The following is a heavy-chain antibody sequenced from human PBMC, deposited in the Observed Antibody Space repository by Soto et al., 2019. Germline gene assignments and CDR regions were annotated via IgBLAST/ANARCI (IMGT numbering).Heavy chain of an antibody. CDR3: ARRAHGNYPFYFDC. V-gene: IGHV4-34*01. Sequence: QVQLQQWGAGLLKPSETLSLTCGVYGGSFSDYYWSWIRQPPGKGLEWIGEIDHSGSNNYNPSIKIRGSISVDTSNRQFSLKVSFMTSADTAVYYCARRAHGNYPFYFDCWGQGALGTVSS. CDR1: GGSFSDYY. CDR2: IDHSGSN. J-gene: IGHJ4*02. D-gene: IGHD1-7*01.